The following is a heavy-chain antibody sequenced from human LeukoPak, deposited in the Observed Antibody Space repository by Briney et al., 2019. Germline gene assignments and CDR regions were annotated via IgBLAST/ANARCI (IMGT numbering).Heavy chain of an antibody. CDR3: ARRRPYYDYVWGTFDY. Sequence: GESLKISCKGSGYSFTSYWIGWVRQMPGKGLEWMGIIYPGDSDTRYSPSFQGQVTISADKSISTAYLQWSSLKASDTAMYYCARRRPYYDYVWGTFDYWGQGTLVTVSS. CDR1: GYSFTSYW. CDR2: IYPGDSDT. V-gene: IGHV5-51*01. J-gene: IGHJ4*02. D-gene: IGHD3-16*01.